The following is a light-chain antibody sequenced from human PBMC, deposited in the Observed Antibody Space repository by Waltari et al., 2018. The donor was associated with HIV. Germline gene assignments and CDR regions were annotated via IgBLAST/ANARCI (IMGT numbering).Light chain of an antibody. CDR2: SSH. CDR1: SSSIGTNT. CDR3: AAWDDSLNDVV. Sequence: QSVLTQPPSASGTPGQRVTISCSGSSSSIGTNTVSWYQQLPGTAPKLLIYSSHRRPSGVPGRFSGSKSGTSASLAISRLQSEDEADYYCAAWDDSLNDVVFGGGTKLTVL. V-gene: IGLV1-44*01. J-gene: IGLJ2*01.